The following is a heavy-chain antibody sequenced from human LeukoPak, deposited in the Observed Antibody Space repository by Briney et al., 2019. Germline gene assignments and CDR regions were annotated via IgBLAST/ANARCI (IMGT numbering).Heavy chain of an antibody. CDR3: AKDGHYDSSGFTLQY. Sequence: GGSLRLSCAASGFTFSNYAVTWVRQAPGKGLEWVSTISSSGANTYYADSVRGRFTISRDNSKNTLYLQMNSLRAEDTAVYYCAKDGHYDSSGFTLQYWGQGTLVTVSS. D-gene: IGHD3-22*01. J-gene: IGHJ1*01. V-gene: IGHV3-23*01. CDR1: GFTFSNYA. CDR2: ISSSGANT.